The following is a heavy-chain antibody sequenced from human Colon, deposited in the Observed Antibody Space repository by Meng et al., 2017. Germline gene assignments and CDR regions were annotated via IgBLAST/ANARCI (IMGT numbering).Heavy chain of an antibody. D-gene: IGHD1-14*01. CDR1: GFTFRDYY. CDR3: ARDHGTGLDH. Sequence: QVLVVGSGGGLVKPGGSLRLACAASGFTFRDYYMTWIRQAPGKGLEWVSHISSSGKIIDYADSVKGRFTISRDNANNSLYLQMDSLTADDTAVYYCARDHGTGLDHWGQGALVTVSS. V-gene: IGHV3-11*01. CDR2: ISSSGKII. J-gene: IGHJ4*02.